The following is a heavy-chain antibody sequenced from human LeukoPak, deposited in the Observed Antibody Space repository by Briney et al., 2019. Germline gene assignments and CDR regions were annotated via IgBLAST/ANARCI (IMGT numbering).Heavy chain of an antibody. J-gene: IGHJ5*02. V-gene: IGHV4-39*07. Sequence: PSETLSLTCTVSGGSISSSSYYWGWIRQPPGKGLEWIGSMYYSGSTYYNPSLKSRVTISVDTSKNQFSLKLSSVTAADTAVYYCARVDHYDFWVFPWGQGTLVTVSS. CDR1: GGSISSSSYY. CDR3: ARVDHYDFWVFP. D-gene: IGHD3-3*01. CDR2: MYYSGST.